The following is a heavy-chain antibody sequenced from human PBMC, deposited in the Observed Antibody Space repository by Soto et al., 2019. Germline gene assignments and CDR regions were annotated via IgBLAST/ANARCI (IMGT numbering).Heavy chain of an antibody. CDR1: GYTFTIYG. CDR2: ISAYNHNT. Sequence: SSVKVSCKASGYTFTIYGISWLRQAPGQGLEWMGWISAYNHNTNYAQKLQGRVTMTTDTSTSTAYMDLRSLRSDDTAVYYCARVGMSYGMDVWGQGTTVTVSS. CDR3: ARVGMSYGMDV. J-gene: IGHJ6*02. V-gene: IGHV1-18*01.